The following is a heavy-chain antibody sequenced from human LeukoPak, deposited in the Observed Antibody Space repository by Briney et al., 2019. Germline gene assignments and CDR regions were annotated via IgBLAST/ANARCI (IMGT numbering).Heavy chain of an antibody. D-gene: IGHD3-22*01. CDR3: AKDSDYYDSSGYYNPFDY. J-gene: IGHJ4*02. V-gene: IGHV3-48*03. Sequence: PGGSLRLSCAASGFTFSSYEMNWVRQAPGKGLEWVSYISSSGSTIYYADSVKGRFTISRDNAKNSLYLQMNSLRAEDTAVYYCAKDSDYYDSSGYYNPFDYWGQGTLVTVSS. CDR1: GFTFSSYE. CDR2: ISSSGSTI.